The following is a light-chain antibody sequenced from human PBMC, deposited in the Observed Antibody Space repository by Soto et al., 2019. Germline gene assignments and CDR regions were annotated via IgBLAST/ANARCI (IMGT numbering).Light chain of an antibody. J-gene: IGKJ1*01. CDR2: GAS. Sequence: EIVLTQSPGTLSLSPGERATLSCRASQSVSSSYLAWYQQKAGQAPRLLIYGASSRATGIPDRFSGSWSGTDFTLTISRLEPEDFAVYYCQHYGSSWTFGQGTKVEIK. V-gene: IGKV3-20*01. CDR1: QSVSSSY. CDR3: QHYGSSWT.